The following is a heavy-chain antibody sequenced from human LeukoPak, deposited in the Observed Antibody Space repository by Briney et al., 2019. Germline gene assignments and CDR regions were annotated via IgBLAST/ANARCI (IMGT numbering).Heavy chain of an antibody. D-gene: IGHD6-19*01. V-gene: IGHV3-23*01. CDR1: GFTFSSYA. J-gene: IGHJ4*02. CDR3: AKALSSGWYYFDY. Sequence: GGSLRLSCAASGFTFSSYAMSWVRQAPGKGLEWVSAISGSGGSTNYADSVKGRFTISRDNSKNTLYLQMNSLRAEDTAVYYCAKALSSGWYYFDYWGRGTLVTVSS. CDR2: ISGSGGST.